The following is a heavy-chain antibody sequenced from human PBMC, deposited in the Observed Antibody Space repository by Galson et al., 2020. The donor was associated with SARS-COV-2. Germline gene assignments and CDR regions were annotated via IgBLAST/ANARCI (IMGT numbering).Heavy chain of an antibody. J-gene: IGHJ6*02. CDR1: GFTFSSYG. D-gene: IGHD3-10*01. CDR2: IWYDGSNK. CDR3: ARDIGGV. Sequence: TGGSLRLSCAASGFTFSSYGMHWVRQAPGKGLEWVAVIWYDGSNKYYVDSVKGRDNAKSSLYLQMNSLRAEDTAVYYCARDIGGVWGQGTTVTVSS. V-gene: IGHV3-33*01.